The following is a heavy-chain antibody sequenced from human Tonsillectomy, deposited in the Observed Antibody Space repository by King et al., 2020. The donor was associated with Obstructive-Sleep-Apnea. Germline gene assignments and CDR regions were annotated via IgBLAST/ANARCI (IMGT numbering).Heavy chain of an antibody. CDR2: IHNRGGT. CDR1: SGSISSVVHY. Sequence: QLQESGPGLVKPSQTLSLTCTVSSGSISSVVHYWSWIRQHPGKGLEWIGYIHNRGGTFYNPSLKSRLSMSVDTSKNQFSLKLSSVTAADTAVYYCAGRYENYGNSGGYFFDYRGRGTLVTVSS. D-gene: IGHD3-16*01. J-gene: IGHJ4*02. V-gene: IGHV4-31*03. CDR3: AGRYENYGNSGGYFFDY.